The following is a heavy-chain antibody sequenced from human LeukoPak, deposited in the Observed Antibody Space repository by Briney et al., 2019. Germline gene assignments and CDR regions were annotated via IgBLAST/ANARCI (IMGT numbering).Heavy chain of an antibody. D-gene: IGHD3-10*01. Sequence: GGSLRLSCAAPGFTFSSYWMSWVRQAPGKGLEWVANIKQDGSEKYYVDSVKGRFTISRDNAKNSLYLQMNSLRAEDTAVYYCARVPYGSGTHFADYWGQGTLVTVSS. CDR1: GFTFSSYW. V-gene: IGHV3-7*03. CDR2: IKQDGSEK. CDR3: ARVPYGSGTHFADY. J-gene: IGHJ4*02.